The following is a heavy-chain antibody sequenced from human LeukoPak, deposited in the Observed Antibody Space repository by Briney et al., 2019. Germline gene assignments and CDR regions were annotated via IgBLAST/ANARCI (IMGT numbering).Heavy chain of an antibody. CDR3: ARLFSSADAFDI. J-gene: IGHJ3*02. CDR1: GGSTSTYS. D-gene: IGHD6-25*01. V-gene: IGHV4-59*01. CDR2: IYYSGST. Sequence: SETLSLTCTVSGGSTSTYSWSWIRQPPGKGLEWIGYIYYSGSTSYNPSLKSRVTISVDTSKNQFSLKLSSVTAADTAVYYCARLFSSADAFDIWGQGTMVTVSS.